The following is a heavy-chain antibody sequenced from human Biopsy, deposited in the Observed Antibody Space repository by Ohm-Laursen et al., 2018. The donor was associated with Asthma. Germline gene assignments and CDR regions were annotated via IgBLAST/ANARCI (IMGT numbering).Heavy chain of an antibody. CDR1: GYTFTGYY. D-gene: IGHD5-12*01. J-gene: IGHJ6*02. V-gene: IGHV1-2*02. Sequence: ASVKVSCKASGYTFTGYYMHWVRQARGQGLEWMGWINPNNGGTHYAQKFQGRVTLTRDTSSSTAFTELSSLSSEDTAVYYCARGYSGSDRIVYYYSGLEVWGQGTTVTVSS. CDR2: INPNNGGT. CDR3: ARGYSGSDRIVYYYSGLEV.